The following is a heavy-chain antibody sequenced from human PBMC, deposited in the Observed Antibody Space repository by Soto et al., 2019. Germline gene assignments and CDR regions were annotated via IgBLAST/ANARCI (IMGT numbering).Heavy chain of an antibody. J-gene: IGHJ5*02. Sequence: PGGSLRLSCEASGFTLSSYWMSWIRQAPGKGLEWVSYITSKSTTIKYADSVKGRFTVSRDNAKNSLYLQLNSLRDEDTAVYYCAREMGACSDSSCYPGPYDSWGQGTLVTVSS. CDR3: AREMGACSDSSCYPGPYDS. V-gene: IGHV3-48*02. CDR1: GFTLSSYW. CDR2: ITSKSTTI. D-gene: IGHD3-16*01.